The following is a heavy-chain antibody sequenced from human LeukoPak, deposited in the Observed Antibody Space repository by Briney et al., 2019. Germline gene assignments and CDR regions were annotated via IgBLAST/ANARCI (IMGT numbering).Heavy chain of an antibody. CDR2: IYYSGST. D-gene: IGHD1-26*01. J-gene: IGHJ3*02. CDR1: GGSISSSSYY. V-gene: IGHV4-39*01. Sequence: SETLSLTCTVSGGSISSSSYYWGWIRQPPGKGLEWIGSIYYSGSTYYNPSLKSRVTISVDTSKNQFSPKLSSVTAADTAVYYCARYASGSYRIAAFDIWGQGTMVTVSS. CDR3: ARYASGSYRIAAFDI.